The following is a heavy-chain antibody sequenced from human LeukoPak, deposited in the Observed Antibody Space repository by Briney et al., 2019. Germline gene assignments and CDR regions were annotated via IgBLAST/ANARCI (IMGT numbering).Heavy chain of an antibody. Sequence: GGSLTLSCAASGFTLRDYWMNWVRQAPGKGPVWVSHISPDGRNIAYADSVKGRFTISRDSPKNTLYLQMNGLRVGDTAVYYCVRDGGGTTPYDCWGQGTLVTVSS. J-gene: IGHJ4*02. CDR2: ISPDGRNI. CDR1: GFTLRDYW. D-gene: IGHD1-7*01. CDR3: VRDGGGTTPYDC. V-gene: IGHV3-74*01.